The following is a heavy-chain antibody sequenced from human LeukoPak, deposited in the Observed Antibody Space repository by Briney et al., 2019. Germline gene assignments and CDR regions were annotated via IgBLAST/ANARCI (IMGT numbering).Heavy chain of an antibody. Sequence: GGSLRLSCAASGFTFKGYWMSWVRQAPGKGLEWVANIQRDGSGKKYVDSVKGRFTISRDYAKNSLYLQMDSLRAEDTAVYYCVRLRYTYGKNFDCWGQGTLVT. J-gene: IGHJ4*02. V-gene: IGHV3-7*01. CDR1: GFTFKGYW. CDR2: IQRDGSGK. CDR3: VRLRYTYGKNFDC. D-gene: IGHD5-18*01.